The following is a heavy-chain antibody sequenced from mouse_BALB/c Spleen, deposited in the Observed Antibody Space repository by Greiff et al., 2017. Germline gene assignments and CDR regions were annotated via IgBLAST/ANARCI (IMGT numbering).Heavy chain of an antibody. CDR2: SRNKANDYTT. V-gene: IGHV7-1*02. J-gene: IGHJ4*01. Sequence: EVNVVESGGGLVQPGGSLRLSCATSGFTFSDFYMEWVRQPPGKRLEWIAASRNKANDYTTEYSASVKGRFIVSRDTSQSILYLQMNALRAEDTAIYYCARDYDYDAMDYWGQGTSVTVSS. CDR3: ARDYDYDAMDY. CDR1: GFTFSDFY.